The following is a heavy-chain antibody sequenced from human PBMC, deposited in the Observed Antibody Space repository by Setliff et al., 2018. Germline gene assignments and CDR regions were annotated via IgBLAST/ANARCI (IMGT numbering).Heavy chain of an antibody. CDR2: MNPNSGNT. CDR3: ARAEYTSSSLYYYMDV. V-gene: IGHV1-8*02. Sequence: ASVKVSCKASGYTFTSYDINWVRQATGQGLEWMGWMNPNSGNTGYAQKFQGRVTMTRDTSISTAYMELSRLRSDDTAVYYCARAEYTSSSLYYYMDVWAKGPRSPSP. CDR1: GYTFTSYD. D-gene: IGHD6-6*01. J-gene: IGHJ6*03.